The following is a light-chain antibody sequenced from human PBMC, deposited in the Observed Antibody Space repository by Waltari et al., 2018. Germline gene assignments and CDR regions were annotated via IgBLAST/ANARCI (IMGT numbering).Light chain of an antibody. V-gene: IGLV2-14*01. J-gene: IGLJ1*01. Sequence: QSALTQPASVSGSPGQSITLSCTGSSRAVGGYTYLSWYQQHPGKVPKVIIFDISNRPSGVSNRFSGSKSGNTASLTISGLQPEDEADYYCTSYTSRNTLVFGTGTKVTVL. CDR3: TSYTSRNTLV. CDR2: DIS. CDR1: SRAVGGYTY.